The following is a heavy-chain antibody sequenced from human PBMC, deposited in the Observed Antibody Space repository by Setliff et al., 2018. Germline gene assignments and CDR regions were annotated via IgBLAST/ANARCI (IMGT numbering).Heavy chain of an antibody. CDR1: GFTFSTYA. CDR2: ITGNGNSL. Sequence: GGSLRLSCAASGFTFSTYALSWVRQAPGKGPEWVSTITGNGNSLYYAGSVKGRFIVSRDNSKNTMYLQLRSLRADDTAIYYCAKDRKNYYDTSGYPDAFDIWGQGTTVTVS. CDR3: AKDRKNYYDTSGYPDAFDI. D-gene: IGHD3-22*01. J-gene: IGHJ3*02. V-gene: IGHV3-23*01.